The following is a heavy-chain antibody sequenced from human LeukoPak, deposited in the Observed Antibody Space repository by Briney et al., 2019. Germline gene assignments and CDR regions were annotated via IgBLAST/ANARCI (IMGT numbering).Heavy chain of an antibody. D-gene: IGHD6-19*01. J-gene: IGHJ4*02. Sequence: ASVKVSCKASGYTFTGYYMHWVRQAPGQGLEWMGWINPNSGGTNYAQKFQGRVTMTRDTSISTAYMQLSRLRSDDTAVYYCAREPIYSSGWPFDYWGQGTLVTVSS. V-gene: IGHV1-2*02. CDR2: INPNSGGT. CDR1: GYTFTGYY. CDR3: AREPIYSSGWPFDY.